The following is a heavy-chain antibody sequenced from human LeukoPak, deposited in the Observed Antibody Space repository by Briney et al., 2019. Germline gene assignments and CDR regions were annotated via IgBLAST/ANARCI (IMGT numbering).Heavy chain of an antibody. V-gene: IGHV4-39*07. CDR3: ARSRPGFGGRFWFDP. D-gene: IGHD3-10*01. CDR2: IYYSGST. Sequence: PSETLSLTCTVSGGSISSSSYYWGWIRQPPGKGLEWIGSIYYSGSTYYNPSLKSRVTISVDTSKNQFSLKLSSVTAADTAVYYCARSRPGFGGRFWFDPWGQGTLVTVSS. CDR1: GGSISSSSYY. J-gene: IGHJ5*02.